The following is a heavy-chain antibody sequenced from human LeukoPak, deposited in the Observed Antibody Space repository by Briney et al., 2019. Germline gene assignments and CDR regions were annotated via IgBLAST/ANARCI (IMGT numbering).Heavy chain of an antibody. Sequence: SETLSLTCDVSGDSISTDYYWTWLRQPPGQGLEWIGGIYHSGRTYYNPSLKGRVTISVDTSKNQFSLKLYSVTAADSAVYYCARAKKTSDSRGYFHFDYWGQGTLVTVSS. J-gene: IGHJ4*02. V-gene: IGHV4-38-2*01. CDR2: IYHSGRT. CDR1: GDSISTDYY. D-gene: IGHD3-22*01. CDR3: ARAKKTSDSRGYFHFDY.